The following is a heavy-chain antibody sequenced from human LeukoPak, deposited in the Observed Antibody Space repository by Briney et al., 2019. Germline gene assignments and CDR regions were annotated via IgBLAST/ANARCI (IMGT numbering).Heavy chain of an antibody. D-gene: IGHD2-21*01. Sequence: GGSLRPSCAASGFTFSSYSMNWVRQAPGKGLEWVSSIGSSSSYIYYADPVKGRFTISRDNAKNSLYLQMNSLRVEDTAVYYCARDAVVPSIYYYYYGMDVWGQGTTVTVSS. CDR3: ARDAVVPSIYYYYYGMDV. V-gene: IGHV3-21*01. CDR2: IGSSSSYI. CDR1: GFTFSSYS. J-gene: IGHJ6*02.